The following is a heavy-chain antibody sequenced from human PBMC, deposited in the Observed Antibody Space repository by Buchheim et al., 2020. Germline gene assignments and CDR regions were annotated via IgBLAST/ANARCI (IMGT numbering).Heavy chain of an antibody. V-gene: IGHV4-31*03. J-gene: IGHJ4*02. CDR1: GDSISSASYY. Sequence: QVQLQESGPGLVKPSQTLSLTCTVSGDSISSASYYWTWIRQRPGKGLEWIGYIYHNGITYYNPSLKSRVILSIDTSTNQFSLKMSSVTAADTAVYYCARVPKSYSARYYFDYWGQGTL. CDR2: IYHNGIT. CDR3: ARVPKSYSARYYFDY. D-gene: IGHD1-26*01.